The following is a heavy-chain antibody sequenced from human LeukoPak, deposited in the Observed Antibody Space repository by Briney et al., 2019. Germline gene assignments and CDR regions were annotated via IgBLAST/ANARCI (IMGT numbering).Heavy chain of an antibody. CDR3: ARDAKGLLLRYGSGSYDY. D-gene: IGHD3-10*01. Sequence: ASVKVSCKASGYTFTSYGISWVRQAPGQGLEWMGWISAYNGNTNYAQKLLGRVTMTTDTSTSTAYMELRSLRSDDTAVYYCARDAKGLLLRYGSGSYDYWGQGTLVTVSS. J-gene: IGHJ4*02. V-gene: IGHV1-18*01. CDR2: ISAYNGNT. CDR1: GYTFTSYG.